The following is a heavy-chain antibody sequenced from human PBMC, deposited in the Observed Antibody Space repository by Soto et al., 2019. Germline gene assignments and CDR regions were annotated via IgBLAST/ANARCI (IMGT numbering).Heavy chain of an antibody. J-gene: IGHJ6*02. D-gene: IGHD6-19*01. V-gene: IGHV1-18*01. Sequence: ASVNVSWKASGYTFTSYGISWGRQAPGQGLEWMGWISAYNGNTNYAQKLQGRVTMTTDTSTSTAYMELRSLRSDDTAVYYCARSKQWLVSGMDVWGQGTTVTVSS. CDR3: ARSKQWLVSGMDV. CDR1: GYTFTSYG. CDR2: ISAYNGNT.